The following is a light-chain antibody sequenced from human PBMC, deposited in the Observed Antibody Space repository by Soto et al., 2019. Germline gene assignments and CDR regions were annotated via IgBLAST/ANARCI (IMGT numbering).Light chain of an antibody. CDR3: QQYGNSPRT. V-gene: IGKV3-20*01. CDR2: GAS. Sequence: EIVLTHSPGTLSLSPGERASLSCRASQSVSNSYLAWYQQKPGQAPRLLIYGASSRATGIPDRFSGSGSGTDFTLTISRLEPEDLAVYYCQQYGNSPRTFGQGTKLVIK. CDR1: QSVSNSY. J-gene: IGKJ2*01.